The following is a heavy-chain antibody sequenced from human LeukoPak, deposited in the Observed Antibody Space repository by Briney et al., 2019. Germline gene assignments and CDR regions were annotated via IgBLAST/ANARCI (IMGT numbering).Heavy chain of an antibody. CDR3: ARERAATVPFDP. CDR1: GYTFTGYY. CDR2: IDPKTGGT. J-gene: IGHJ5*02. Sequence: GASVKVSCKTSGYTFTGYYIHWVRQAPGQGLEWVGRIDPKTGGTNYAQKFQGRVTMTRYTSITSAYMELNNLRSDDTAVYYCARERAATVPFDPWGPGTLVTVSS. V-gene: IGHV1-2*06. D-gene: IGHD6-13*01.